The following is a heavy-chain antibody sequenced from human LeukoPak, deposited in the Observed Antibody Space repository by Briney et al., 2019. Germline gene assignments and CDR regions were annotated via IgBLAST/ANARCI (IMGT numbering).Heavy chain of an antibody. CDR1: GFTFSSYS. Sequence: GGSLRLSCAASGFTFSSYSMNWVRQAPGKGLEWVSSISSSSSYIYYTDSVKGRFTISRDNSRDTLYLQMNSLRAEDTAVYYCAKDGDDSIDYWGQGTLVTVSS. D-gene: IGHD3-22*01. CDR3: AKDGDDSIDY. J-gene: IGHJ4*02. V-gene: IGHV3-21*01. CDR2: ISSSSSYI.